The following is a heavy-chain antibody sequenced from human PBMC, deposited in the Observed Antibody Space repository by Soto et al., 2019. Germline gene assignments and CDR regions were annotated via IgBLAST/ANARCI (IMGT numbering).Heavy chain of an antibody. CDR3: ARLYGYCSGGSCFSFDS. V-gene: IGHV3-7*01. J-gene: IGHJ4*02. Sequence: GGSLRLSCAASGFTFSSCGMSWVRQAPGKGLEWVANIKQDESEIYYVDSVKGRFTISRDNAKNSVYLQMNGLRGEDTAVYYCARLYGYCSGGSCFSFDSRGQGALGTASS. CDR1: GFTFSSCG. D-gene: IGHD2-15*01. CDR2: IKQDESEI.